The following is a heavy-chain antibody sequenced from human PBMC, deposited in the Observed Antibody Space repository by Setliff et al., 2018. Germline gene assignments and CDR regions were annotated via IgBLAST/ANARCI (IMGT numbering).Heavy chain of an antibody. V-gene: IGHV5-51*01. CDR3: ARVPNWGKLDY. CDR1: GYNFNNYW. Sequence: GESLKISCKGSGYNFNNYWIGWVRQMPGKGLEWMAIIYPDDSDTKYSPSFRGQVTISADKSISTAYLQWSSLEASDTAMYFCARVPNWGKLDYWGLGTLVTVSS. CDR2: IYPDDSDT. J-gene: IGHJ4*02. D-gene: IGHD3-16*01.